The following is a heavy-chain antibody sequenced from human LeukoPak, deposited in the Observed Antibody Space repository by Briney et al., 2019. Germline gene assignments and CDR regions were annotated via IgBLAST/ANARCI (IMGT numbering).Heavy chain of an antibody. CDR1: GFTFNRYS. D-gene: IGHD6-19*01. J-gene: IGHJ4*01. CDR2: ISSSSSYI. CDR3: ARAGSGWYGFFYFDY. Sequence: GGSLRLSCAASGFTFNRYSMKWVRQAPGKGLEWVSSISSSSSYIYYADSVKGPFTISRDHAKNSLYLQMNSLRAEDTAVYYCARAGSGWYGFFYFDYWGQGTLVTVSS. V-gene: IGHV3-21*01.